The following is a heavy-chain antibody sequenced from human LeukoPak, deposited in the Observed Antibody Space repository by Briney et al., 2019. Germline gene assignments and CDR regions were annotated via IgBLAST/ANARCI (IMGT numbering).Heavy chain of an antibody. CDR1: GGSFSGYY. V-gene: IGHV4-34*01. D-gene: IGHD3-22*01. Sequence: SETLSLTCNVYGGSFSGYYWSWIRQPPGKGLEWIGEINHSGSTNYNPSLKSRVTISVDTSKNQFSLKLSSVTAADTAVYYCARGLYDSSAGYYFDYWGQGTLVTVSS. CDR3: ARGLYDSSAGYYFDY. J-gene: IGHJ4*02. CDR2: INHSGST.